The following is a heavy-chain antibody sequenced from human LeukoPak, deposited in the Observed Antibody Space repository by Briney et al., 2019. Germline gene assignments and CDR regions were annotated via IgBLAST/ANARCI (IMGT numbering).Heavy chain of an antibody. V-gene: IGHV4-39*01. J-gene: IGHJ6*02. CDR1: GGSISSSSYY. D-gene: IGHD3-10*01. CDR2: IYYSGST. Sequence: TPSETLSLTCTVSGGSISSSSYYWGWIRQPPGKGLEWIGSIYYSGSTYYNPSLKSRVTISVDTSKNQFSLKLSSVTAADTAVYYCARHVLWFGESSPGYYYGMDVWGQGTTVTVSS. CDR3: ARHVLWFGESSPGYYYGMDV.